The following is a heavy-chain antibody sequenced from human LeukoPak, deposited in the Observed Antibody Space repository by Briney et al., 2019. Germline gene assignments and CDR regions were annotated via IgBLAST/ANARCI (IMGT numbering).Heavy chain of an antibody. CDR1: GYAFTGYY. V-gene: IGHV1-24*01. J-gene: IGHJ4*02. D-gene: IGHD6-19*01. CDR2: FDPEDGET. Sequence: ASVKVSCKASGYAFTGYYMHWVRQAPGKGLEWMGGFDPEDGETIYAQKFQGRVTMTEDTSTDTAYMELSSLRSEDTAVYYCAAQAVAGIFDYWGQGTLVTVSS. CDR3: AAQAVAGIFDY.